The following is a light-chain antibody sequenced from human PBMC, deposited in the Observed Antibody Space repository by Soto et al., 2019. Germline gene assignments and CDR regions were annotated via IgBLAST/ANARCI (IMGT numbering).Light chain of an antibody. Sequence: QSVLTQPPSASGTPGQRVTISCSGSSSNIGSNTVNWYQQLPGTAPKLLIYNNDQRPSGAPDRFSASKSGTSASLAISGLQSGDEADYYCATWDDSLNGWVFGGGTKLTVL. CDR1: SSNIGSNT. J-gene: IGLJ3*02. CDR3: ATWDDSLNGWV. CDR2: NND. V-gene: IGLV1-44*01.